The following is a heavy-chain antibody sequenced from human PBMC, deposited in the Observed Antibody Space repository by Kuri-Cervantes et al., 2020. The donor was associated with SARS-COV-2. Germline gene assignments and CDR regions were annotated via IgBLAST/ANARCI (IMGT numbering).Heavy chain of an antibody. J-gene: IGHJ6*02. CDR3: ARDQVNMVRGVGKRDYYYYGMDV. CDR2: IKQDGSEK. Sequence: GESLKISCAASGFTFSSYWMSWVRQAPGKGLEWVANIKQDGSEKYYVDSVKGRFTIPRDNAKNSLYLQMNSLRAEDTAVYYCARDQVNMVRGVGKRDYYYYGMDVWGQGTTVTVSS. V-gene: IGHV3-7*05. CDR1: GFTFSSYW. D-gene: IGHD3-10*01.